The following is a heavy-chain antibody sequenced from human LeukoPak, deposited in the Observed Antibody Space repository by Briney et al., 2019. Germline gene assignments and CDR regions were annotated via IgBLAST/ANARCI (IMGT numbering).Heavy chain of an antibody. CDR3: ARESAYCSGGSCYHDAFDI. D-gene: IGHD2-15*01. J-gene: IGHJ3*02. CDR2: IIPIFGTA. V-gene: IGHV1-69*05. Sequence: SVKVSYKPPGGTFSSYAISWVRQAPGQGLEWMGRIIPIFGTANYAQKFQGRVTITTDESTSTAYMELSSLRSEDTAVYYCARESAYCSGGSCYHDAFDIWGQGTMVTVSS. CDR1: GGTFSSYA.